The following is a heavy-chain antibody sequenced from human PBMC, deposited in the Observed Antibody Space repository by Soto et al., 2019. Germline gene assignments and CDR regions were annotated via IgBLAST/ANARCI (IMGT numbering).Heavy chain of an antibody. CDR2: ISSAVSNK. CDR1: GFSFSSYG. CDR3: ATDKVSTGYYYAMDV. V-gene: IGHV3-30*03. Sequence: GGSLRLSCAASGFSFSSYGTYWVRQAPGKGLEWVAVISSAVSNKDYADSVKGRFTVSRDNSKNTLYLQMNSLRVDDTAVYNCATDKVSTGYYYAMDVWGQGTTVTVSS. D-gene: IGHD4-4*01. J-gene: IGHJ6*02.